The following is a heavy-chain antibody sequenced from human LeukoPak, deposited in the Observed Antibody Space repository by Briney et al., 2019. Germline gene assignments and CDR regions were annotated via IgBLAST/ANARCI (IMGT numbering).Heavy chain of an antibody. D-gene: IGHD3-22*01. J-gene: IGHJ4*02. Sequence: GGSLRLSCAASGFTFDDYAMHWVRHAPGKGLEWVSGISWNSGSIGYADSVKGRFTISRDNAKNSLYLQMNSLRAEDTAVYYCARSPRGYSFYFDYWGRGTLVTVSS. CDR2: ISWNSGSI. CDR1: GFTFDDYA. V-gene: IGHV3-9*01. CDR3: ARSPRGYSFYFDY.